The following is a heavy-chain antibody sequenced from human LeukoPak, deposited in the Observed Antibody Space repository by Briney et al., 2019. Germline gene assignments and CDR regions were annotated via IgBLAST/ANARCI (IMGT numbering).Heavy chain of an antibody. J-gene: IGHJ5*02. Sequence: SGGSLRLSCAASGFTFSSYEMNWVRQAPGKGLEWVSYISSSGGTIYYADTVKGRFTISRDNAKNSLYLQMNSLRAEDTAVYYCARVDIYWFDPGGQGTLVTVSS. CDR2: ISSSGGTI. CDR3: ARVDIYWFDP. V-gene: IGHV3-48*03. D-gene: IGHD3-3*02. CDR1: GFTFSSYE.